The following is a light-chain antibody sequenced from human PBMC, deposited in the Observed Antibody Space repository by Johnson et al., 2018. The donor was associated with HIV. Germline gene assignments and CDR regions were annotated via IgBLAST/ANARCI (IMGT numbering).Light chain of an antibody. J-gene: IGLJ1*01. CDR3: ATWDSILRAGF. Sequence: QSVLTQPPSVSAAPGQRVTISCSGSSSNIGSNYVSWYQQFPGAAPKLLIYEDNKRPSGIPDRFSGSKSGTSATLAITGLQTGDEAAYYCATWDSILRAGFFGPGTKVPGL. CDR1: SSNIGSNY. V-gene: IGLV1-51*02. CDR2: EDN.